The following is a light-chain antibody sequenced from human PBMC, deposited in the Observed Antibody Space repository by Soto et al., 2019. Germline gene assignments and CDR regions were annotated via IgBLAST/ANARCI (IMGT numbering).Light chain of an antibody. Sequence: DIQMTQSPSSLSASVGDRVTITCRASQTITNYLNWYQQRPGKAPKLLIFHTSTLQSGVPSRFSGNGSGTDFTLMISSLQPEDFATYYCQQTTGSPYTFGQGTKVEI. J-gene: IGKJ2*01. CDR2: HTS. CDR3: QQTTGSPYT. V-gene: IGKV1-39*01. CDR1: QTITNY.